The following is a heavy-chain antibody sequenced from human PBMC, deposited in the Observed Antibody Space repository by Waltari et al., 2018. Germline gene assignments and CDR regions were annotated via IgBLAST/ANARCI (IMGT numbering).Heavy chain of an antibody. V-gene: IGHV1-69*06. CDR1: GYTFTSYD. CDR3: ASTYCSGGSCYSPLSY. D-gene: IGHD2-15*01. Sequence: QVQLVQSGAEVKKPGASVKVSCKASGYTFTSYDITWVRPATGQGLEWMGRIIPIFGTANYAQKFQGRVTITADKSTSTAYMELSSLRSEDTAVYYCASTYCSGGSCYSPLSYWGQGTLVTVSS. CDR2: IIPIFGTA. J-gene: IGHJ4*02.